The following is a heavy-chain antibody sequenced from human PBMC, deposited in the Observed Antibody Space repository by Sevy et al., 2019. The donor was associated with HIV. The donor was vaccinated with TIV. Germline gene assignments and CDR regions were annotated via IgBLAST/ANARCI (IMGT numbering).Heavy chain of an antibody. J-gene: IGHJ4*02. CDR1: GFTFSSYA. CDR2: ISGSGGST. Sequence: GGSLRLSCAASGFTFSSYAMSWVRQAPGKGLEWVSAISGSGGSTYYADSVKGRFTISRDNSKNTLYLQMNSLRAEDRAVYYCAKDPDPIVGATNEFDQYFDYWGQGTLVTVSS. CDR3: AKDPDPIVGATNEFDQYFDY. D-gene: IGHD1-26*01. V-gene: IGHV3-23*01.